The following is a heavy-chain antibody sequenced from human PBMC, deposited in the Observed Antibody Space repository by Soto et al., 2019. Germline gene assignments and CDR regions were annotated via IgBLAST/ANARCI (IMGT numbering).Heavy chain of an antibody. Sequence: EVQLLESGGGLVQPGGSLRLSCAASGFTFSTYAVSWVRQAPGKGLEWVSAITGNGGGSTYYADSVKGRFTISRDDSKNTLYLQMTSLRAEDTALYYCAKDFGWNYKYFPYWGQGTLVTVSS. D-gene: IGHD1-7*01. CDR2: ITGNGGGST. V-gene: IGHV3-23*01. CDR3: AKDFGWNYKYFPY. J-gene: IGHJ4*02. CDR1: GFTFSTYA.